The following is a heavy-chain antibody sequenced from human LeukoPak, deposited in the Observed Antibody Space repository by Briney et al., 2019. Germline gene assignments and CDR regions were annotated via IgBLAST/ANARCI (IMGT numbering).Heavy chain of an antibody. V-gene: IGHV3-30-3*01. CDR2: ISYDGSNK. CDR1: GFTFSSYA. D-gene: IGHD1-26*01. CDR3: AREPLGGRSGGSYYFDY. J-gene: IGHJ4*02. Sequence: GGSLRLSCAASGFTFSSYAMHWVRQAPGKGLEWVAVISYDGSNKYYADSVKGRFTISRDNSKNTLYLQMNSLRAEDTAVYYCAREPLGGRSGGSYYFDYWGQGTLVTVSS.